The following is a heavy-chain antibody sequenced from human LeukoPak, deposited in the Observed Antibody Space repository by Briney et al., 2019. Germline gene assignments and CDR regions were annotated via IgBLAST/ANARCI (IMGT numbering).Heavy chain of an antibody. J-gene: IGHJ4*02. V-gene: IGHV3-48*02. CDR2: IRTTAEGAKYA. D-gene: IGHD3-9*01. CDR3: ATDQRYAFDY. CDR1: GFSITDYT. Sequence: GGSLRLSCATSGFSITDYTMNWVCQAPGKGLEWISNIRTTAEGAKYAYYADSVKGRVTISRDDGKNTLYLHMNSLRDDDTAVYYCATDQRYAFDYWGQGILVTVSS.